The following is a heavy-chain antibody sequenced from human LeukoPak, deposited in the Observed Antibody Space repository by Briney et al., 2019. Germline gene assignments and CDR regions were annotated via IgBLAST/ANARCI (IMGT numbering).Heavy chain of an antibody. CDR2: INHIGST. Sequence: SSQTLSLTCAVYGGSFSSYYWSWIRQPPGKGLEWIGEINHIGSTKYNPSLRSRVTMSVDTSKNQLSLNLSSVTAADTAVYYCARFRGIAAPGMEFDYWGQGTLVTVSS. J-gene: IGHJ4*02. CDR1: GGSFSSYY. CDR3: ARFRGIAAPGMEFDY. V-gene: IGHV4-34*01. D-gene: IGHD6-13*01.